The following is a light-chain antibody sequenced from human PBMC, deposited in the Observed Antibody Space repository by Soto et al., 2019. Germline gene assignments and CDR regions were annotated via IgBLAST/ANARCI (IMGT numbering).Light chain of an antibody. CDR3: QPYLSSPPT. CDR2: GAS. J-gene: IGKJ1*01. V-gene: IGKV3-20*01. CDR1: QSVSSSY. Sequence: EIVLTQSPGTLSLCPGERATLSCRASQSVSSSYLAWYQQKPGQAPRLLIYGASSRATGIPDRFSGSGSGTYVPLTLSRREPEDFAVYYCQPYLSSPPTFREGTKVEI.